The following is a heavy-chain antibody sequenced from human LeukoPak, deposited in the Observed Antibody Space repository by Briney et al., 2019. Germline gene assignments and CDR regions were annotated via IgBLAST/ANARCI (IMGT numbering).Heavy chain of an antibody. CDR1: GFKFGDYG. CDR3: ARAILSDPKYYGMGV. J-gene: IGHJ6*02. D-gene: IGHD3-9*01. Sequence: PGGSLRLSCAASGFKFGDYGMSWVRQAPGEGLEWVSGINWNADSTGYADSVKGRFTISKDNAKNSLFLQMNSLRAEDTAMYYCARAILSDPKYYGMGVWGQGTTVTVSS. CDR2: INWNADST. V-gene: IGHV3-20*04.